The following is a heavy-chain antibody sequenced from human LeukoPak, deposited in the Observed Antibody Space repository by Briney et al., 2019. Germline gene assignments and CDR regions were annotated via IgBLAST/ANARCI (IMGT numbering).Heavy chain of an antibody. J-gene: IGHJ5*02. Sequence: SETLSLTCNVSGGSLRSSNFFWPWIRQPPGKGLVWIGFIYHSGSAYYSPALQSRLTIPIDMSKSQFSLQLSSVTAADTALYYRARLSLCRARYCDPPSGPWGFDNWGQGILVTVSS. V-gene: IGHV4-39*01. CDR2: IYHSGSA. CDR3: ARLSLCRARYCDPPSGPWGFDN. D-gene: IGHD3-9*01. CDR1: GGSLRSSNFF.